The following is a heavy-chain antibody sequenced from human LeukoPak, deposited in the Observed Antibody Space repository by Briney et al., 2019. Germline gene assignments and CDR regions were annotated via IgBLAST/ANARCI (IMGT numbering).Heavy chain of an antibody. D-gene: IGHD5-12*01. CDR3: ARGQRGYSGYVYYYYYYMDV. CDR1: GGSISSYY. CDR2: IYYSGST. V-gene: IGHV4-59*01. Sequence: SETVSLTCTVSGGSISSYYWSWIRQPPGKGLEWIGYIYYSGSTNYNPPLKSQVTISVDTSKNQFSLKLSSVTAADTAVYYCARGQRGYSGYVYYYYYYMDVWGKGTTVTVSS. J-gene: IGHJ6*03.